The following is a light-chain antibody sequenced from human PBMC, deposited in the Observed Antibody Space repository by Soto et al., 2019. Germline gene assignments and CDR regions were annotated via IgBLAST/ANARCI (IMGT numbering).Light chain of an antibody. J-gene: IGLJ1*01. CDR1: SSDIGNYNY. V-gene: IGLV2-14*01. CDR3: SSYTSSSTYV. CDR2: DVS. Sequence: QSVLTPPASVSGSPGQSITISCTGTSSDIGNYNYVSWYQQDPGKAPKLMIYDVSNRPSGVSNRFSGSKSGITASLTISGLQAEDEADYYCSSYTSSSTYVFGTGTKLTVL.